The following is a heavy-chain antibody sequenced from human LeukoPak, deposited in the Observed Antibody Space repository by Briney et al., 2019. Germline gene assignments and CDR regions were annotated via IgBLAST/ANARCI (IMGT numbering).Heavy chain of an antibody. J-gene: IGHJ3*02. V-gene: IGHV1-69*13. Sequence: SVNVSCKASGGTFSSYAISWVRQAPGQGLEWMGGIIPIFGTADYAQKFQGRVTITADESTSTAYMELSSLRSEDTAVYYCAREYSSSWLRNENHDAFDIWGQGTMVTVSS. CDR1: GGTFSSYA. CDR3: AREYSSSWLRNENHDAFDI. D-gene: IGHD6-13*01. CDR2: IIPIFGTA.